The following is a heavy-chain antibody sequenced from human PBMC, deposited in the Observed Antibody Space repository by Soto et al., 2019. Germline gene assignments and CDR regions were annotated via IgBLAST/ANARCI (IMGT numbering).Heavy chain of an antibody. CDR3: ARGGRWEPSAFFGY. Sequence: QVQLVQSGAEVKKPGASVKVSCKASGYTFTSYGISWVRQAPGQGLEWMGWISAYNGNTNNAQKLQGRVTMTTGTSPSTAYMELRGLRSDDTAVYCGARGGRWEPSAFFGYWGQGTLVTVSS. J-gene: IGHJ4*02. CDR2: ISAYNGNT. V-gene: IGHV1-18*01. D-gene: IGHD1-26*01. CDR1: GYTFTSYG.